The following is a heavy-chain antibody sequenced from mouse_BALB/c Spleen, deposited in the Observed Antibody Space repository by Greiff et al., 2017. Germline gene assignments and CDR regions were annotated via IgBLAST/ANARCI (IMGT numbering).Heavy chain of an antibody. J-gene: IGHJ2*01. Sequence: DVMLVESGGGLVQPGGSLKLSCAASGFTFSSYTMSWVRQTPEMRLEWVAYISNGGGSTYYPDTVKGRFTISRDNAKNTLYLQMSSLKSEDTAMYYCARDGNYFDYWGQGTTLTVSS. V-gene: IGHV5-12-2*01. CDR3: ARDGNYFDY. CDR2: ISNGGGST. CDR1: GFTFSSYT. D-gene: IGHD1-1*01.